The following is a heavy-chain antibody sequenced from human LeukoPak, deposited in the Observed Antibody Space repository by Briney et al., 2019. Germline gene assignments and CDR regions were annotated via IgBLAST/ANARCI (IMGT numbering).Heavy chain of an antibody. Sequence: PSETLSLSCVVYGGSFSGYYWSWIRQPPGKGLEWIGEINHSGSTNYNPSLKSRVTISVDTSKNQFSLKLSSVTAADAAVYYCARGYSGYDLFDYWGQGTLVTVSS. CDR1: GGSFSGYY. CDR2: INHSGST. CDR3: ARGYSGYDLFDY. V-gene: IGHV4-34*01. D-gene: IGHD5-12*01. J-gene: IGHJ4*02.